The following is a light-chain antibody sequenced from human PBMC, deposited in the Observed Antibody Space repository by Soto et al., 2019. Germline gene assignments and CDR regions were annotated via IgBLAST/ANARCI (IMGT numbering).Light chain of an antibody. CDR1: SSDVGIFNY. Sequence: QSALTQPPSASGSPGPSVTISCTGTSSDVGIFNYVSWYQQHPDQAPKLLIFEVNKQPSGVPDRFSASKSGNTASLTVSWLQAEDEADYYCCSYAGSNTLIFGGGPKLTVL. V-gene: IGLV2-8*01. CDR2: EVN. J-gene: IGLJ2*01. CDR3: CSYAGSNTLI.